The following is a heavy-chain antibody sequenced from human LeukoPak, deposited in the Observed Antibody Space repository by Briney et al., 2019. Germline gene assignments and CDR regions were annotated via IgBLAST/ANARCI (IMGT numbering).Heavy chain of an antibody. CDR3: ARDWYCSSTNCYHNWFDP. D-gene: IGHD2-2*01. Sequence: SETLCLTCTVSGGSISSGSYYWSWIRQPARKGLEWIERISTSGSTNYNPSLKSRVTISVDTSKNQFSLQLSSVTAADTAVYYCARDWYCSSTNCYHNWFDPWGQGTLVTVSS. J-gene: IGHJ5*02. CDR2: ISTSGST. CDR1: GGSISSGSYY. V-gene: IGHV4-61*02.